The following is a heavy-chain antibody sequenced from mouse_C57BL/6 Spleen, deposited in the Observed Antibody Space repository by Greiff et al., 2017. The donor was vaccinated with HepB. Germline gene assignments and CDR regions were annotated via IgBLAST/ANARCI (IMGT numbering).Heavy chain of an antibody. CDR1: GFTFSDYG. D-gene: IGHD1-2*01. J-gene: IGHJ1*01. V-gene: IGHV5-17*01. CDR2: ISSGSSTI. Sequence: EVMLVESGGGLVKPGGSLKLSCAASGFTFSDYGMHWVRQAPEKGLEWVAYISSGSSTIYYADTVKGRFTSSRDNAKNTLFLQMTSLRSEDTAMYFCARGPGLYFDVWGPGTTVTVSS. CDR3: ARGPGLYFDV.